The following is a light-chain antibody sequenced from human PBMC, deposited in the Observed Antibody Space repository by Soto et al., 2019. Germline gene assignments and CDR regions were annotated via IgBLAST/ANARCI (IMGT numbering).Light chain of an antibody. J-gene: IGKJ1*01. CDR1: QSISTW. CDR2: RAS. V-gene: IGKV1-5*03. Sequence: DIQRTQSPSTLSTSVGDRVTITCRASQSISTWLAWYQKKPGKDPKLLIYRASILENGVPRRFSGSGSGTEFNLTISRLQTDDFATYFCQHYNSYTWTFGQGTKVDIK. CDR3: QHYNSYTWT.